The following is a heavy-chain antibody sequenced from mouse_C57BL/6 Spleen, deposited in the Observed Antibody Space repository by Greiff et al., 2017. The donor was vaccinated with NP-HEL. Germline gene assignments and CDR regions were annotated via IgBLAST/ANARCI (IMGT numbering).Heavy chain of an antibody. CDR1: GYTFTSYW. CDR3: AREGNYYGSSYEFAY. J-gene: IGHJ3*01. CDR2: IDPTSGGT. Sequence: QVQLQQPGAELVKPGASVKLSCKASGYTFTSYWMHWVKQRPGRGLEWVGRIDPTSGGTKYNEKVKSKATLTVDKPSSTAYMQLSSLTSEDSAVYYCAREGNYYGSSYEFAYWGQGTLVTVSA. D-gene: IGHD1-1*01. V-gene: IGHV1-72*01.